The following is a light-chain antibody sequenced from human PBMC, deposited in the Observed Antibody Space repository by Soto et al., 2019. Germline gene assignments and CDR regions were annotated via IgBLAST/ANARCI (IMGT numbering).Light chain of an antibody. J-gene: IGKJ1*01. CDR3: QEYSDSSWT. CDR1: QSVGSY. Sequence: VLTQSPANLSLSPGESAALSCRASQSVGSYLAWLQQVPGQAPRLLIYDATNRANGIPAKFRGSGSGTDFTLTISSLEPEDFATYYCQEYSDSSWTFGQGTKVEIK. CDR2: DAT. V-gene: IGKV3-11*01.